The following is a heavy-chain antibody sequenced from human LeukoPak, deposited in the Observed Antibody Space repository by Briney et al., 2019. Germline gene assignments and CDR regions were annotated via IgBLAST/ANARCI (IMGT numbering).Heavy chain of an antibody. Sequence: PSETLSLTCAVYGGSFSGYYWSWIRQPPGKGLEWIGEINHSGSTNYNPSLKSRVTISVDTSKNQFSLKLSSVTAADTAVYYCARPYYFDYWGQGTLVTVSS. J-gene: IGHJ4*02. CDR3: ARPYYFDY. CDR1: GGSFSGYY. CDR2: INHSGST. V-gene: IGHV4-34*01.